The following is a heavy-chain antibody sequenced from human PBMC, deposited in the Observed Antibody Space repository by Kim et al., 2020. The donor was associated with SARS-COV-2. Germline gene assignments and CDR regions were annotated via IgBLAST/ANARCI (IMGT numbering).Heavy chain of an antibody. D-gene: IGHD3-22*01. V-gene: IGHV3-48*02. CDR2: ISSSSSTI. J-gene: IGHJ3*02. CDR1: GFTFSSYS. CDR3: ARYYYDSSGYYGAFDI. Sequence: GGSLRLSCAASGFTFSSYSMNWVRQAPGKGLEWVSYISSSSSTIYYADSVKGRFTISRDNAKNSLYLQMNSLRDEDTAVYYCARYYYDSSGYYGAFDIWGQGTMVTVSS.